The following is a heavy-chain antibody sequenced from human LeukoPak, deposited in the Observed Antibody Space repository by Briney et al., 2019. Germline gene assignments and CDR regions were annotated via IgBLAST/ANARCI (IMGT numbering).Heavy chain of an antibody. Sequence: GASVKVSCKASGYSFTGFYIHWVRQAPGQGLEWMGWINPKSGDTNYAQQFQGRVTMTRDTSISTVYTELSSLTSDDTAVYYCARISPRRFDGSGYLGEFDSWGQGTLVAVSS. D-gene: IGHD3-3*01. J-gene: IGHJ4*02. CDR2: INPKSGDT. CDR1: GYSFTGFY. V-gene: IGHV1-2*02. CDR3: ARISPRRFDGSGYLGEFDS.